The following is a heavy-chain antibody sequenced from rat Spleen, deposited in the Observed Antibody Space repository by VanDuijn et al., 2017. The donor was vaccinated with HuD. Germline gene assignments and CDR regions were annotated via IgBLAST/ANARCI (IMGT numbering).Heavy chain of an antibody. J-gene: IGHJ4*01. CDR3: AREGNSGVMDV. CDR1: GFSLTSNG. Sequence: QVQLKESGPGLVQPSQTLSLTCTVSGFSLTSNGVTWVRQPPGKGLEWIAAISSAGNTYYNSALKSRLSFSRDTSKNQVFLEMNSLQAEDAATYYCAREGNSGVMDVWGQGTSVTVSS. CDR2: ISSAGNT. V-gene: IGHV2S12*01. D-gene: IGHD1-10*01.